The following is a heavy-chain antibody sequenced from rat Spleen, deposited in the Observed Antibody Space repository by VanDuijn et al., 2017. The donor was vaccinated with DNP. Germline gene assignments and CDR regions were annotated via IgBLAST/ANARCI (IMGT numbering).Heavy chain of an antibody. Sequence: EVQVVESGGGLVQPERSLKLSCAASGFTFSDYSMAWVRQAPQKGLEWVATIVYDGSSSFYGDSVTGRFTVSRDNAKNTLYLQMDSLRSEDTATYYCTTHGSIATISTGAMDVWGQGTSVTVSS. CDR3: TTHGSIATISTGAMDV. V-gene: IGHV5S10*01. D-gene: IGHD1-2*01. CDR1: GFTFSDYS. J-gene: IGHJ4*01. CDR2: IVYDGSSS.